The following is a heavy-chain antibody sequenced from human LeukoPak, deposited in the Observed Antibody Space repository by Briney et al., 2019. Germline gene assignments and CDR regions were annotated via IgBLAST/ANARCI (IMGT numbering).Heavy chain of an antibody. CDR3: AKDRWGGGWASLDY. V-gene: IGHV3-23*01. CDR1: GFTFSNYA. Sequence: AGSLRLTCAASGFTFSNYAMSWVRQAPGNGLQWVSAVTNSGGSGGSTYYADSVKGRFTISRDNSKNTLYLQLNSLRAEDTAVYYCAKDRWGGGWASLDYWGQGTLVTVSS. J-gene: IGHJ4*02. D-gene: IGHD6-19*01. CDR2: VTNSGGSGGST.